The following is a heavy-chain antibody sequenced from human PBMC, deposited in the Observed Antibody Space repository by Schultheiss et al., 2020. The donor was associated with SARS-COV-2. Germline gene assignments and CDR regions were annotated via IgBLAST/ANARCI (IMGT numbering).Heavy chain of an antibody. J-gene: IGHJ4*02. CDR1: GGSFSNYY. Sequence: SETLSLTCAVYGGSFSNYYWSWIRQPPGKGLEWIGEINHSGSTNYNPSLKSRVTISVDKSKNQFSLKLSSVTAADTAVYYCASISGRGTGYWGQGTLVTVSS. D-gene: IGHD1-26*01. CDR2: INHSGST. V-gene: IGHV4-34*01. CDR3: ASISGRGTGY.